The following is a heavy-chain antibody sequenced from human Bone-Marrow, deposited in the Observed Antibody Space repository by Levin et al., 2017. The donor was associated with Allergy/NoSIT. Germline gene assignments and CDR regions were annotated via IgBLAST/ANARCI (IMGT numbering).Heavy chain of an antibody. J-gene: IGHJ4*02. CDR1: GFTFTNYA. Sequence: GGSLRLSCAAAGFTFTNYAMHWVRQAPGKGLERVAVISYDGNYKYYGDSIEGRFTISRDNFKNTLYLQMNSLRPEDTAVYYCVKDTGNYYDTTGHLHYWGQGTLVTVSS. CDR3: VKDTGNYYDTTGHLHY. CDR2: ISYDGNYK. D-gene: IGHD3-22*01. V-gene: IGHV3-30*18.